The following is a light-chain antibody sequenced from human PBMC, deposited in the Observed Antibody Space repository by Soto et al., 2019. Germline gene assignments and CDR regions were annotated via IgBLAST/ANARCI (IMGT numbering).Light chain of an antibody. CDR1: QDIRND. Sequence: AIQMTQSPSSLSASVGDRVTITCRASQDIRNDLGWYQQKPGKAPKLLLYAASSLQTGVPSRFSGIGSGTAFTLTISSLQPEDFATYAGLQDYRYPPWTFHKGTKVEIK. V-gene: IGKV1-6*01. CDR3: LQDYRYPPWT. CDR2: AAS. J-gene: IGKJ1*01.